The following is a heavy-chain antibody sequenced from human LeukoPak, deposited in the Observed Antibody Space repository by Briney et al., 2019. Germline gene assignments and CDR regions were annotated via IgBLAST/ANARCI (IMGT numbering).Heavy chain of an antibody. CDR1: GGTFTSYG. J-gene: IGHJ5*02. CDR2: ISPYNGKT. V-gene: IGHV1-18*01. D-gene: IGHD1-1*01. CDR3: ARAPERLGWFDP. Sequence: ASVKVSCKASGGTFTSYGISWVRQAPGQGLEWMGWISPYNGKTNYAQKFQGRVTMTTDTSMSTAYMELRSLTSDDTAVYYCARAPERLGWFDPWGQGTLVTVSS.